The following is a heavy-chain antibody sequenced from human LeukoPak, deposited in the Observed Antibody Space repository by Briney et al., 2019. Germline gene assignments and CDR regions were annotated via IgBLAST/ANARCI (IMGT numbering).Heavy chain of an antibody. D-gene: IGHD6-13*01. CDR3: AFVGRAAAIDY. CDR2: IYTSGST. CDR1: GGSISSGSYY. V-gene: IGHV4-61*02. Sequence: SETLSLTCTVSGGSISSGSYYWSWIRQPAGKGLEWIGRIYTSGSTNYNPSLKSRVTISVDTSKNQFSLNLSSVTAADTAVYYCAFVGRAAAIDYWGQGTLVTVSS. J-gene: IGHJ4*02.